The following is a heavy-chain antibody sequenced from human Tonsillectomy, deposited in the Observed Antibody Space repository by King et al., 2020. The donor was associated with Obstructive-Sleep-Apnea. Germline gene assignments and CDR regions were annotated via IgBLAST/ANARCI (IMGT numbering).Heavy chain of an antibody. CDR1: GYTFTSYG. J-gene: IGHJ6*02. CDR3: ARDIYCGCDCYVTSPRFIEYYYHYYGMDV. D-gene: IGHD2-21*02. Sequence: QLVQSGAEVKKPGASVKVSCKASGYTFTSYGISWVRQAPGQGLEWMGWISGYNGNTNYAQKLQGRVTMTTDTSTSTAYMELRSLRSDDTAMYYCARDIYCGCDCYVTSPRFIEYYYHYYGMDVWGQGTTVTVSS. V-gene: IGHV1-18*04. CDR2: ISGYNGNT.